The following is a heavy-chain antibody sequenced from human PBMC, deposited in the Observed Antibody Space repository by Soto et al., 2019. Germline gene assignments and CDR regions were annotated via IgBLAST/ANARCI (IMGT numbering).Heavy chain of an antibody. CDR2: IWYDGSNK. V-gene: IGHV3-33*01. CDR3: ARHNYAHDAFDI. Sequence: PGGSLRLSCAASGFAFGSYGMHWVRQAPGKGLEWVAVIWYDGSNKYYADSVKGRFTISRDNSKNTLYLQMNSLRAEDTAVYYCARHNYAHDAFDIWGQGTMVTVSS. CDR1: GFAFGSYG. J-gene: IGHJ3*02. D-gene: IGHD2-2*01.